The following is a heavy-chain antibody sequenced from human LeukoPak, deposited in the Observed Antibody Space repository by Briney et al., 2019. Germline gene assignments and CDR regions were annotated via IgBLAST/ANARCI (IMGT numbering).Heavy chain of an antibody. CDR1: GFTFNNYA. V-gene: IGHV3-23*01. CDR2: VSGSGDNT. J-gene: IGHJ3*01. D-gene: IGHD6-6*01. Sequence: GGSLRLSCAASGFTFNNYAMTWVRQAPGKGLEWVSVVSGSGDNTNYADSVKGRFTISRDNSKNTLFLQMNSLRTEDTAVYYCARSSYSSSSSVWGQGTMVTVSS. CDR3: ARSSYSSSSSV.